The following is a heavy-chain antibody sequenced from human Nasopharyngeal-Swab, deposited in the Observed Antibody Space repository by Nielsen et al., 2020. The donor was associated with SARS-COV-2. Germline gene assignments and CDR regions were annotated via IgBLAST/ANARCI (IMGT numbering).Heavy chain of an antibody. Sequence: VRQAPGKGLEWVSAISGSGGSTYYADSVKGRFTISRDNSKNTLYLQMNSLRAEDTAVYYCAKGYGSGSYLYYYYYMDVWGKGTTVTVSS. D-gene: IGHD3-10*01. CDR3: AKGYGSGSYLYYYYYMDV. V-gene: IGHV3-23*01. J-gene: IGHJ6*03. CDR2: ISGSGGST.